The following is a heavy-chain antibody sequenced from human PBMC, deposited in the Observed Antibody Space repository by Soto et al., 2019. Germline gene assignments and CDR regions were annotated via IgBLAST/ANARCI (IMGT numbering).Heavy chain of an antibody. J-gene: IGHJ4*02. D-gene: IGHD6-13*01. CDR1: GLTFSSYA. Sequence: PGGSLRLSCAASGLTFSSYAMSWVRQAPGKGLEWVSGISGSGGSTYYAESVKGRFTISRDNSKNTLYLQMNSLRAEDTAVYYCAKPGYSGSWYEFDYRGQGTLVTVSS. V-gene: IGHV3-23*01. CDR3: AKPGYSGSWYEFDY. CDR2: ISGSGGST.